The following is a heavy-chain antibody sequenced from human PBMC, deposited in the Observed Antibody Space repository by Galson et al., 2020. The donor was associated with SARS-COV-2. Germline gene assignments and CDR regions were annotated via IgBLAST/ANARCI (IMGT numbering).Heavy chain of an antibody. CDR1: GGTFSSYA. CDR3: ARHGYCSGGSCSRDYYYYMDV. J-gene: IGHJ6*03. CDR2: IIPIFGTA. Sequence: SVKVSCKASGGTFSSYAISWVRQAPGQGLEWMGGIIPIFGTANYAQKFQGRVTITADESTSTAYMELSSLRSEDTAVYYCARHGYCSGGSCSRDYYYYMDVWGKGTTVTVSS. D-gene: IGHD2-15*01. V-gene: IGHV1-69*13.